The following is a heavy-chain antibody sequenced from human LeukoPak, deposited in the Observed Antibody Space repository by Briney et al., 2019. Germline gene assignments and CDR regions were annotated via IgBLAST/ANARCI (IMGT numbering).Heavy chain of an antibody. J-gene: IGHJ4*02. CDR3: ARSIPYGTTWYWRSDY. D-gene: IGHD6-13*01. Sequence: PGGSLRLSCAASGFPFSSYSMTWVRQAPGKGLEWVANIKPDGTTKFYVDSVKGRFTISRDNALNSLYLQMNSLRAEDTAIYYCARSIPYGTTWYWRSDYWGQGTLVTVSS. CDR1: GFPFSSYS. V-gene: IGHV3-7*03. CDR2: IKPDGTTK.